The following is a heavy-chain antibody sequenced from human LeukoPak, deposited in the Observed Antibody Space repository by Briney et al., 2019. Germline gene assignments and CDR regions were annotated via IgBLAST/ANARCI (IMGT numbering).Heavy chain of an antibody. J-gene: IGHJ4*02. CDR1: GFTYSSYS. D-gene: IGHD3-10*01. CDR3: ARGAGGAFDY. CDR2: ISSSSSYI. Sequence: PGGSLRLSCAASGFTYSSYSMNWVRQAPGKGLEWVSSISSSSSYIYYADSVKGRFTISRDNAKNSLYLQMNSLRAEDTAVYYCARGAGGAFDYWGQGTLVTVSS. V-gene: IGHV3-21*01.